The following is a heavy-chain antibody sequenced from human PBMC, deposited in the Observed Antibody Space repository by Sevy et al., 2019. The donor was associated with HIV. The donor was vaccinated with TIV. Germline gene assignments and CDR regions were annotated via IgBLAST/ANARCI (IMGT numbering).Heavy chain of an antibody. CDR1: GLALSDYY. CDR3: ARDPFHFLRGCF. D-gene: IGHD3-10*01. CDR2: ISGGGATI. J-gene: IGHJ4*02. Sequence: GGSLRLSCAASGLALSDYYMAWIRQAPGKGLEWVSYISGGGATIYYADSVKGRFTISRDNAKATLHLQMNSLRVDDTAVYFCARDPFHFLRGCFWGQGTQVTVSS. V-gene: IGHV3-11*01.